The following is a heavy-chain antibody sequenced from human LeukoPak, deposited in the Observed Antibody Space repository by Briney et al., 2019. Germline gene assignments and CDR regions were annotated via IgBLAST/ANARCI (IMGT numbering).Heavy chain of an antibody. CDR2: INHSGST. J-gene: IGHJ5*02. D-gene: IGHD3-16*02. CDR1: GGSFSGYY. Sequence: SETLSLTCAVYGGSFSGYYWSWIRQPPGKGLEWIGEINHSGSTNYNPSLKGRVTISVDTSKNQFSLKLSSVTAADTAVYYCARAEGEVSTNWFDPWGQGTLVTVSS. CDR3: ARAEGEVSTNWFDP. V-gene: IGHV4-34*09.